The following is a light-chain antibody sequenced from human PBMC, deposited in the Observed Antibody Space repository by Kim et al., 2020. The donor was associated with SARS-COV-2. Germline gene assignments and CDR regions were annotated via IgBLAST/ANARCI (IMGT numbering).Light chain of an antibody. CDR3: QQRSNWPPT. J-gene: IGKJ1*01. CDR1: QSISSY. V-gene: IGKV3-11*01. CDR2: EAS. Sequence: LSPGEGATLSCRGSQSISSYLAWYQHKPGQAPRLLIYEASSRATGIPVRFSGGGSGADFTLTISSLEPEDFAVYYCQQRSNWPPTFGQGTKVEIK.